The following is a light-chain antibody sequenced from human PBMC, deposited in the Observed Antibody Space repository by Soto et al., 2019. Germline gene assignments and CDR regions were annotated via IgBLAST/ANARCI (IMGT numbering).Light chain of an antibody. CDR2: SNN. V-gene: IGLV1-47*02. CDR1: SSNIGSNY. CDR3: AAWDASLSAWV. Sequence: QSVLTQPPSVSGTPGQRVTISSSGSSSNIGSNYVSWYQQLPGTAPKLLIYSNNQRPSGVPDRFSGSKSGTSASLAISGLRSEDEADYYCAAWDASLSAWVFGGGTKVTVL. J-gene: IGLJ3*02.